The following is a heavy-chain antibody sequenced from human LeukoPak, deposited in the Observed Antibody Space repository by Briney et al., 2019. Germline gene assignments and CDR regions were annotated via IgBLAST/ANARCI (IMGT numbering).Heavy chain of an antibody. J-gene: IGHJ6*03. CDR3: ARTEESGYSYGYFGYYYYMDV. D-gene: IGHD5-18*01. V-gene: IGHV4-59*01. CDR2: IYYSGST. Sequence: PSETLSLTCTVSGGSISSYYWSWIRQPPGKGLEYIGYIYYSGSTNHNPSLKSRVTISVDTSKNQFSLKLSSVTAADTAVYYCARTEESGYSYGYFGYYYYMDVWGKGTTVTVSS. CDR1: GGSISSYY.